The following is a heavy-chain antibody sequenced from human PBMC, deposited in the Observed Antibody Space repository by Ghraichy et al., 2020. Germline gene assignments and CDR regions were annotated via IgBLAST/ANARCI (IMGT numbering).Heavy chain of an antibody. Sequence: LTCAASGFTFSSYWMHWVRQAPGKGLLWVSHIKTDGTYTDYADSVKDRFTISRDNAKNTLYLQMNSLRAEDTAVYYCTRGKSYGLDVWGQGTTVTVSS. CDR1: GFTFSSYW. CDR3: TRGKSYGLDV. V-gene: IGHV3-74*01. CDR2: IKTDGTYT. J-gene: IGHJ6*02.